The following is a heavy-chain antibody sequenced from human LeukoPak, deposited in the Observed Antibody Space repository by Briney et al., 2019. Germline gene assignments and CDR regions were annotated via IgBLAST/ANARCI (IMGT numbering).Heavy chain of an antibody. CDR3: ARNAYGTYYFDY. J-gene: IGHJ4*02. CDR1: GFIFRHYA. V-gene: IGHV3-30*09. CDR2: ISYDGSKK. Sequence: TGRSLRLSWAASGFIFRHYAVHWVRQAPGKGLEGVAIISYDGSKKYYTASVKGRFAISSDNSKNTLFLQMNSLRADDTAVYYCARNAYGTYYFDYWGQGTLVTVSS. D-gene: IGHD4-17*01.